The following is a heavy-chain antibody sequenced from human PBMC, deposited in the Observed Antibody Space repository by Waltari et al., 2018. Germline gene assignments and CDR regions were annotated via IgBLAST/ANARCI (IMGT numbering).Heavy chain of an antibody. CDR1: GFTFSNAW. CDR3: ARDRSGDYKYYYYGMDV. CDR2: IKSKTDGGTT. D-gene: IGHD4-17*01. V-gene: IGHV3-15*01. Sequence: EVQLVESVGGLVKPGGSLRLSCAASGFTFSNAWRSWVRQAPGKGREWVGRIKSKTDGGTTDYAAPVKGRFTISRDDSKNTLDLQMNSLRAEDTAVYYCARDRSGDYKYYYYGMDVWGQGTTVTVSS. J-gene: IGHJ6*02.